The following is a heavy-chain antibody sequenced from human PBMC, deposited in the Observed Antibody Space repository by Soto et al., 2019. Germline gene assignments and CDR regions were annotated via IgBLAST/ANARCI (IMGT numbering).Heavy chain of an antibody. J-gene: IGHJ5*02. CDR1: GYTFTNYG. D-gene: IGHD4-4*01. CDR2: ISAYNGNT. V-gene: IGHV1-18*01. Sequence: EASVKVSCKASGYTFTNYGISWVRQAPGQGLEWMGWISAYNGNTKYAQKLQGRVTMTTDTSTSTAYMELRSLRSDDTAVYYCAGDPDSHYNDSHASSYPWGQGTLVTVSS. CDR3: AGDPDSHYNDSHASSYP.